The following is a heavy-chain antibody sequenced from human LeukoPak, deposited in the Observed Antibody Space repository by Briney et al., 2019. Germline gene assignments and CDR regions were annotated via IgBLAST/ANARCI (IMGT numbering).Heavy chain of an antibody. CDR1: GGSIGTYF. Sequence: PSETLSLTCTVSGGSIGTYFWNWIRQPAGKGLEWIGRIYVSGSTNYSPSLRGRVIMSLDTSKNHFSLKLSAVTAADAAVYYCXXXXXSXXPGVGAVHPYTFDVWGQGAMVAVSS. J-gene: IGHJ3*01. CDR2: IYVSGST. CDR3: XXXXXSXXPGVGAVHPYTFDV. D-gene: IGHD3-3*01. V-gene: IGHV4-4*07.